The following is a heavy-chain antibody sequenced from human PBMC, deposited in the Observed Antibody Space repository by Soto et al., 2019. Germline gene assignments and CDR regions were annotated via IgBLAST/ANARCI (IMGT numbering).Heavy chain of an antibody. D-gene: IGHD2-2*01. CDR2: IYYSGST. CDR3: ARRVAGVPAVNYFDY. CDR1: GGSISSSSYY. J-gene: IGHJ4*02. V-gene: IGHV4-39*01. Sequence: PSETLSLTCTVSGGSISSSSYYWGWIRQPPGKGLEWIGSIYYSGSTYYNPSLKSRVTISVDTSKNQFSLKLSSVTAADTAVYYCARRVAGVPAVNYFDYWGQGTLVTVPQ.